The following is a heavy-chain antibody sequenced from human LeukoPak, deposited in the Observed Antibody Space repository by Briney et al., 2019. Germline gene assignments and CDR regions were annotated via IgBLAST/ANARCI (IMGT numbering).Heavy chain of an antibody. Sequence: GGSLRLSCAASGFTVSSNYMSWVRQAPGKGLEWVSVIYSGGSTYYADSVKGRFTISRDDSKYKVYLQMNSLRTEDTALYYCAKDLGLKVGASPFDYWGQGTLVTVSS. CDR3: AKDLGLKVGASPFDY. V-gene: IGHV3-66*01. CDR1: GFTVSSNY. J-gene: IGHJ4*02. CDR2: IYSGGST. D-gene: IGHD1-26*01.